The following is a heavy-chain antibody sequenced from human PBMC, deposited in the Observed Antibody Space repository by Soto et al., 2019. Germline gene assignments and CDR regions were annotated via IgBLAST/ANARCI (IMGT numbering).Heavy chain of an antibody. CDR2: INSDGSST. D-gene: IGHD2-2*01. J-gene: IGHJ6*03. CDR3: ARAPSIVVVPAAIWGSGGYYYYMDV. Sequence: GGSLRLSCAASGFTFSSYWMHWVRQAPGKGLVWVSRINSDGSSTSYADSAKGRFTISRDNAKNTLYLQMNSLRAEDTAVYYCARAPSIVVVPAAIWGSGGYYYYMDVWGKGTTVTVSS. V-gene: IGHV3-74*01. CDR1: GFTFSSYW.